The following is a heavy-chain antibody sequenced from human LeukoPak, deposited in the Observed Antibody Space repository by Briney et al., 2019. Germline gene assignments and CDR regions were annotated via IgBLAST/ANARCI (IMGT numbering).Heavy chain of an antibody. V-gene: IGHV3-11*01. D-gene: IGHD3-10*01. Sequence: AGGSLRLSCAASGFTFSRFWMSWIRQAPGKGLEWVSYISSSGSTIYYADSVKGRFTISRDNAKNSLYLQMNSLRAEDTAVYYCARDALTYYYGSGSPGVYMDVWGKGTTVTISS. J-gene: IGHJ6*03. CDR3: ARDALTYYYGSGSPGVYMDV. CDR1: GFTFSRFW. CDR2: ISSSGSTI.